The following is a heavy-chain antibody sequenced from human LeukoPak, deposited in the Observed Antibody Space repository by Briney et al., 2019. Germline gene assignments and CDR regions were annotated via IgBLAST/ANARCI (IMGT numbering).Heavy chain of an antibody. CDR2: IYYSGST. Sequence: SETPSLTCTVSGGSISSSSYYWGWIRQPPGKGLEWIGSIYYSGSTYYNPSLKSRVTISVDTSKNQFSLKLSSVTAADTAVYYCARAYSGSYPFDYWGQGTLVTVSS. CDR3: ARAYSGSYPFDY. CDR1: GGSISSSSYY. D-gene: IGHD1-26*01. J-gene: IGHJ4*02. V-gene: IGHV4-39*07.